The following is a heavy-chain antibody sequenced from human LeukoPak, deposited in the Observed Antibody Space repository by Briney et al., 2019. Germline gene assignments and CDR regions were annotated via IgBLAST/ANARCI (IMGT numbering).Heavy chain of an antibody. CDR1: GFTFSSYA. J-gene: IGHJ4*02. CDR3: AKSGSTWYDYFDF. D-gene: IGHD6-13*01. CDR2: ISGDGGTT. Sequence: GGSLRLSCAASGFTFSSYAMTWVRQAPGKGLEWVSTISGDGGTTFYADSVKGRFTISRENSKNTLYLQMSSLRADDTAVYYRAKSGSTWYDYFDFWGQGALVTVSS. V-gene: IGHV3-23*01.